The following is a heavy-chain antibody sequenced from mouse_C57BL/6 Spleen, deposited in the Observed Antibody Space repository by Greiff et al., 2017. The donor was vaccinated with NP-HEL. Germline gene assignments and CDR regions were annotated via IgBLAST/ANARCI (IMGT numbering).Heavy chain of an antibody. CDR2: INPNNGGT. CDR3: ARSFYDYDDFDY. V-gene: IGHV1-22*01. D-gene: IGHD2-4*01. CDR1: GYTFTDYN. J-gene: IGHJ2*01. Sequence: EVQLQESGPELVKPGASVKMSCKASGYTFTDYNMHWVKQSHGKSLEWIGYINPNNGGTSYNQKFKGKATLTVNKSSSTAYMELRSLTSEDSAVYYCARSFYDYDDFDYWGQGTTLTVSS.